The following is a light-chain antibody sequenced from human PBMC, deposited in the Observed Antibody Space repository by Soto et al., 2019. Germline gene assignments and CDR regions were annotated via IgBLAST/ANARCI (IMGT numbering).Light chain of an antibody. CDR2: EVS. CDR3: SSSTPTTPLFV. V-gene: IGLV2-14*01. Sequence: QSVLTQPASVSGSPGQSITISCTGTSDDKINYKYVSWYQLHPGKAPTWMIYEVSNRPSGVSGRFSGSKSGNTPSLTISGLQAEDEVDYYCSSSTPTTPLFVFGTGTKVTVL. CDR1: SDDKINYKY. J-gene: IGLJ1*01.